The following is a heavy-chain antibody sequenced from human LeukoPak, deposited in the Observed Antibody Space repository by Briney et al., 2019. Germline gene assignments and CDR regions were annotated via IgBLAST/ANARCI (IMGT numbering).Heavy chain of an antibody. CDR2: ISSSGSTI. CDR3: ARDGESCSSTSCWRYYFDY. D-gene: IGHD2-2*01. V-gene: IGHV3-48*04. J-gene: IGHJ4*02. CDR1: GFTFSDYS. Sequence: GGSLRLSCAASGFTFSDYSMNWVRQAPGKGLEWVSYISSSGSTIYYADSVKGRFTISRDNAKNSLYLQMNSLRAEDTAVYYCARDGESCSSTSCWRYYFDYWGQGTLVTVSS.